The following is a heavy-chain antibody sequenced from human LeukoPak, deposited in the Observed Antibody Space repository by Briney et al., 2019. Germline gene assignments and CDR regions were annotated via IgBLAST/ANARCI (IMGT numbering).Heavy chain of an antibody. CDR1: GFTFSSYA. Sequence: GRSLRLSCAASGFTFSSYAMHWVRQAPGKVLEWVAVISYDGSNKYYADSVKGRFTISRDNSKNTLYLQMNSLRAEDTAVYYCYSDDAFDIWGQGTMVTVSS. CDR2: ISYDGSNK. V-gene: IGHV3-30*04. CDR3: YSDDAFDI. D-gene: IGHD2-21*01. J-gene: IGHJ3*02.